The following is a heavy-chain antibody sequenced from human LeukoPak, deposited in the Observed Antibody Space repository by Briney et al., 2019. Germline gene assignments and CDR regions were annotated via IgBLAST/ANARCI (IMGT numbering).Heavy chain of an antibody. V-gene: IGHV1-2*02. CDR1: GYTFNRYA. CDR3: ARDEHCSGGSCSPLGDY. J-gene: IGHJ4*02. Sequence: GASVKVSCKASGYTFNRYAMNWVRQAPGQGLEWMGWINPNSGGTNYAQKFQGRVTMTRDTSISTAYMELSRLRSDDTAVYYCARDEHCSGGSCSPLGDYWGQGTLVTVSS. CDR2: INPNSGGT. D-gene: IGHD2-15*01.